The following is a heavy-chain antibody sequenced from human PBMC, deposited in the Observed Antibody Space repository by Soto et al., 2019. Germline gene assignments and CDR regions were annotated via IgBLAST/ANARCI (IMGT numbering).Heavy chain of an antibody. Sequence: AAVKVSCKTSGDTFTDSSMHWVRQAPGQGLEWMGWINLNSGDTNYAEKFRGRVTMTRDTSIITAYMELTRLKSDDTAVYYCARDLGGYDLYGPDTWGQGTLVTVSS. D-gene: IGHD5-12*01. CDR3: ARDLGGYDLYGPDT. CDR2: INLNSGDT. V-gene: IGHV1-2*02. J-gene: IGHJ5*02. CDR1: GDTFTDSS.